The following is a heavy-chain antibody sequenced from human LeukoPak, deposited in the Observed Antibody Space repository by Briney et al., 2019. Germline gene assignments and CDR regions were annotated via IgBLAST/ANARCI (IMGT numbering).Heavy chain of an antibody. V-gene: IGHV4-4*07. D-gene: IGHD2-2*01. CDR1: GGSISNYY. CDR3: ARGVRYCSTTNCYNCFDP. Sequence: KPSETLSLTCTVSGGSISNYYWSWIRQPAGKGLEWVGRISTSGSTNYNPSLKSRVTMSVDTSKNQFSLKLISVTAADTAVYYCARGVRYCSTTNCYNCFDPWGQGTLVTVSS. J-gene: IGHJ5*02. CDR2: ISTSGST.